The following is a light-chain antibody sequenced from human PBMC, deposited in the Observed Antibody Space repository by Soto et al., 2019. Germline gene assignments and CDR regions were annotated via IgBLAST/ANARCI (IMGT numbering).Light chain of an antibody. CDR1: QSVSSSY. V-gene: IGKV3-20*01. CDR2: GAS. CDR3: QQYGSSRVT. Sequence: EIVLTQSPGTLSLSPGERATLSCRASQSVSSSYLAWYQQKPGQAPRLLIYGASSRPTGIPDRFSGSGSGTDFTLTISRLEPEDFAVYYCQQYGSSRVTFGQGTKVEIK. J-gene: IGKJ1*01.